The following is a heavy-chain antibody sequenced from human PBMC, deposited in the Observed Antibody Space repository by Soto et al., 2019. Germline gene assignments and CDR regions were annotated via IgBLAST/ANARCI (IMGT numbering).Heavy chain of an antibody. V-gene: IGHV4-59*01. Sequence: PSETLSLTCTVSGGSISSYYWSWIRQPPGKGLEWIGYIYYSGSTNYNPSLKSRVTISVDTSKNQFSLKLSSVTAADTAVYYCARGGDFWSGYDYGMDVWGQGTTVT. J-gene: IGHJ6*02. D-gene: IGHD3-3*01. CDR1: GGSISSYY. CDR3: ARGGDFWSGYDYGMDV. CDR2: IYYSGST.